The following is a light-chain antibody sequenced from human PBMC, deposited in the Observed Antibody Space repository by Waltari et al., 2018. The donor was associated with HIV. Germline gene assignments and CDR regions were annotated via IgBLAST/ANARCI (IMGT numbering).Light chain of an antibody. CDR2: EVT. V-gene: IGLV2-14*03. J-gene: IGLJ3*02. CDR1: SSAVSGYNY. Sequence: QSALTQPASVSGSPGQSLTISCTGTSSAVSGYNYVSWYQQHPGKAPKLMIYEVTNRPSGVSNRFSGSKSGNTASLTISGLQAEDEADYYCSSYTSSSTQVFGGGTKVTVL. CDR3: SSYTSSSTQV.